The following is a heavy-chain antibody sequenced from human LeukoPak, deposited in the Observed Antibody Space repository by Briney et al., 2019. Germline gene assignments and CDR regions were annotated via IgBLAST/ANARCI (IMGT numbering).Heavy chain of an antibody. CDR1: GGSISSGGYY. D-gene: IGHD5-12*01. V-gene: IGHV4-31*03. CDR3: ARATHDPNWFDP. CDR2: IYYSGST. J-gene: IGHJ5*02. Sequence: SQTLSLTCTVSGGSISSGGYYWSWIRQHPGKGLEWIGYIYYSGSTYYNPSLKSRVTISVDTSKNQFSLKLSSVTAADTAVYYCARATHDPNWFDPWGQGTLVTVSS.